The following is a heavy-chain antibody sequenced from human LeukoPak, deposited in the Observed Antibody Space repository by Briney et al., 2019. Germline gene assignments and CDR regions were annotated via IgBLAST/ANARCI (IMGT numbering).Heavy chain of an antibody. V-gene: IGHV4-34*01. CDR1: GGSFSGYY. J-gene: IGHJ4*02. CDR3: ASRWLSISWDYFDY. D-gene: IGHD6-13*01. CDR2: INHSGST. Sequence: PSETLSLTCAVYGGSFSGYYWSWIRQPPGKGLEWIGEINHSGSTNYNPSLKSRVTISVDTSKNQCSLKLSSVTAADTPAYYCASRWLSISWDYFDYWGQGTLVTVSS.